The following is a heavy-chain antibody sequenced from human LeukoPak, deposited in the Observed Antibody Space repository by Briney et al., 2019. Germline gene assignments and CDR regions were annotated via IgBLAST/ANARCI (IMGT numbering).Heavy chain of an antibody. V-gene: IGHV1-2*02. J-gene: IGHJ4*02. CDR1: FSGNY. CDR2: IDRNSGDT. Sequence: GASVKVSCKAPFSGNYFQWVRQAPGQGFEWIGCIDRNSGDTDYAQKFQGRVTMTRDSSSTTGYMELYGLRPDDTAIYHCATSQIRLGFFDNWGQGTLVFVSP. D-gene: IGHD5-12*01. CDR3: ATSQIRLGFFDN.